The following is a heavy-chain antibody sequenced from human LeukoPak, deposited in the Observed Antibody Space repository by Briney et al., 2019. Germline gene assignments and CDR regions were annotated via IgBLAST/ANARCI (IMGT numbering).Heavy chain of an antibody. V-gene: IGHV4-59*01. Sequence: SETLSLTCTVSGGSISSYYWSWIRQPPGKGLEWIGYIYYSGSTNYNPSLKSRVTISVDTSKNQFSLKLSSVTAADTAVYYCAREVVSGAFFDYWGQGTLVTVSS. J-gene: IGHJ4*02. CDR2: IYYSGST. CDR1: GGSISSYY. CDR3: AREVVSGAFFDY. D-gene: IGHD2-21*02.